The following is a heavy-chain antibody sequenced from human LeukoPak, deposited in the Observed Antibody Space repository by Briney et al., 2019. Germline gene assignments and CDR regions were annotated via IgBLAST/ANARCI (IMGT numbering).Heavy chain of an antibody. J-gene: IGHJ5*02. CDR1: GFTLSGHW. CDR2: NKYDGSES. CDR3: AKSDWFDP. Sequence: GGSLRLSCAASGFTLSGHWMHWFRQPPGKGLAWVSRNKYDGSESYYADSVKGRFTISRDNAKNTLYLQMNSLRVEDTAVYYCAKSDWFDPWGRGTLVTVSS. V-gene: IGHV3-74*01.